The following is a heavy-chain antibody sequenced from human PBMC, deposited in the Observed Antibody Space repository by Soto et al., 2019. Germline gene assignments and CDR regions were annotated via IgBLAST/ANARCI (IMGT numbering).Heavy chain of an antibody. CDR1: GGSTSSHY. CDR2: IYYSGST. Sequence: HSATLSLTCTVSGGSTSSHYWSWIRQPPGKGLEWTGYIYYSGSTNYNPSLKSRVTISVDTSKNQFSLKLSSVTAADTAVYYCARGGGEELLDYWGQGTLVTVSS. J-gene: IGHJ4*02. V-gene: IGHV4-59*11. CDR3: ARGGGEELLDY. D-gene: IGHD1-26*01.